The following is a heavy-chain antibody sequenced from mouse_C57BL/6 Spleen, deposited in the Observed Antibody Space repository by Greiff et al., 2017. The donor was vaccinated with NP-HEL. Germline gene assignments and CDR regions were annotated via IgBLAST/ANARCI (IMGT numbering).Heavy chain of an antibody. D-gene: IGHD2-5*01. CDR2: INYDGSST. J-gene: IGHJ1*03. Sequence: EVKVVESEGGLVQPGSSMKLSCTASGFTFSDYYMAWVRQVPEKGLEWVANINYDGSSTYYLDSLKSRFIISRDNAKNILYLQMSSLKSEDTATYYCARAHYSNPWYFDVWGTGTTVTVSS. V-gene: IGHV5-16*01. CDR3: ARAHYSNPWYFDV. CDR1: GFTFSDYY.